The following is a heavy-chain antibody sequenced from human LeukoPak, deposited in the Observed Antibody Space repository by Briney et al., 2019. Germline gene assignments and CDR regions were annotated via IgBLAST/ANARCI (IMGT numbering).Heavy chain of an antibody. CDR1: GYSISSGYY. D-gene: IGHD6-19*01. J-gene: IGHJ5*02. Sequence: PSETLSLTCAVSGYSISSGYYWGWIRQPPGKGLEWIGSIYHSGSTCYNPSLKSRVTISVDTSKNQFSLKLSSVTAADTAVYYCARLDSSGWYPLAWFDPWGQGTLVTVSS. CDR2: IYHSGST. CDR3: ARLDSSGWYPLAWFDP. V-gene: IGHV4-38-2*01.